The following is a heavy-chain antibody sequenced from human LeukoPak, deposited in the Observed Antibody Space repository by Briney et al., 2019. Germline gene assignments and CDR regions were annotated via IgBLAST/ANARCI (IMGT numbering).Heavy chain of an antibody. Sequence: PSETLSLTCTVFGASLSSHYSSWIRQSPGKGLEWIGYISYRGSTDYNPSLRSRVTLSVDTSTNQISLRLMSVTAADTAVYYCTRDGAVGVTPLDFYFWGQGTLVTVSS. V-gene: IGHV4-59*11. CDR3: TRDGAVGVTPLDFYF. D-gene: IGHD6-19*01. J-gene: IGHJ4*02. CDR1: GASLSSHY. CDR2: ISYRGST.